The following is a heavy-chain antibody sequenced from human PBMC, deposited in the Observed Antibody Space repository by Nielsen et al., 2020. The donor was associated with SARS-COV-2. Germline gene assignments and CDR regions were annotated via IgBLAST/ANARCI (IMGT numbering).Heavy chain of an antibody. CDR3: ASQSITIFGVVIH. V-gene: IGHV3-21*01. CDR2: ISSSSSYI. D-gene: IGHD3-3*01. Sequence: GESLKISCAASGFIFSISGMHWVRQAPGKGLEWVSSISSSSSYIYYADSVKGRFTISRDNAKNSLYLQMNSLRAEDTAVYYCASQSITIFGVVIHWGQGTLVTVSS. CDR1: GFIFSISG. J-gene: IGHJ4*02.